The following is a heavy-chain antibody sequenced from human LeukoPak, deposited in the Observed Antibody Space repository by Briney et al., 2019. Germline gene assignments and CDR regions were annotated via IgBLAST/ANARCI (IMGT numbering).Heavy chain of an antibody. CDR1: GVSISSGSYY. CDR3: ARTQYCSGGSCYLPYNWFDP. Sequence: PSETLSLTCTVSGVSISSGSYYWSWIRQPAGKGLEWIGRIYTSGSTNYNPSLKSRVTISVDTSKNQFSLKLSSVTAADTAVYYCARTQYCSGGSCYLPYNWFDPWGQGTLVTVSS. V-gene: IGHV4-61*02. J-gene: IGHJ5*02. D-gene: IGHD2-15*01. CDR2: IYTSGST.